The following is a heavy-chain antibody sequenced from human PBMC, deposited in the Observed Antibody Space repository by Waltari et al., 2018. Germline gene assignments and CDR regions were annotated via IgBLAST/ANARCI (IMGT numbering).Heavy chain of an antibody. CDR2: SNPNSGDT. D-gene: IGHD2-2*01. CDR3: ARESAFSTSWYPGFDP. Sequence: QVELVQSGAEVRKPGASVKVSCKASGYSLTSYYMHWVRQAPGLGQEWMGRSNPNSGDTNSAPKFQGRVTLTRDTSVNTAFLELRSLTSDDTAVYFCARESAFSTSWYPGFDPWGQGTLVTVAS. J-gene: IGHJ5*02. V-gene: IGHV1-2*06. CDR1: GYSLTSYY.